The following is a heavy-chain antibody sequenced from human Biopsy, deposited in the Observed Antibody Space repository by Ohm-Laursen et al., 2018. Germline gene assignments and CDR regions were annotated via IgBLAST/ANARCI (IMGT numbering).Heavy chain of an antibody. CDR2: ISYTGYT. J-gene: IGHJ1*01. CDR3: ARGSNEYGGLYFPH. CDR1: GGSFTGHY. Sequence: SETLSLTCPVSGGSFTGHYRSWIRQPPGKGLEWIGHISYTGYTSYKSSLKSRVTISLDTSRKHFSLRLTSLAAADTAVYYCARGSNEYGGLYFPHWGQGTLVTVSS. V-gene: IGHV4-59*11. D-gene: IGHD4-23*01.